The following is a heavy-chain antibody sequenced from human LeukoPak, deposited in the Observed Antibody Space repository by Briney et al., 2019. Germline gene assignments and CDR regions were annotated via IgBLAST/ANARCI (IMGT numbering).Heavy chain of an antibody. CDR1: GYTFTSYD. CDR3: ARARGGVLLWFGDFDP. J-gene: IGHJ5*02. Sequence: GASVKVSCKASGYTFTSYDINWVRQATGQGLEWMGWMNPNSGNTGYAQKFQGRVTMTRNTSIKTAYMELSSLTSDDTAVYYCARARGGVLLWFGDFDPWGQGTLVTVSS. V-gene: IGHV1-8*01. CDR2: MNPNSGNT. D-gene: IGHD3-10*01.